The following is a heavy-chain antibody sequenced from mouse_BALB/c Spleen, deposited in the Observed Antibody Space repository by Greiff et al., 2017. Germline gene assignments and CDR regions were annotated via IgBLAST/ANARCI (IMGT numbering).Heavy chain of an antibody. D-gene: IGHD1-1*01. J-gene: IGHJ2*01. V-gene: IGHV5-9-3*01. CDR2: ISSGGSYT. Sequence: EVQLVESGGGLVKPGGSLKLSCAASGFTFSSYAMSWVRQTPEKRLEWVATISSGGSYTYYPDSVKGRFTISRDNAKNTLYLQMSSLRSEDTAMYYCARQGSSYWYYFDYWGQGTTLTVSS. CDR3: ARQGSSYWYYFDY. CDR1: GFTFSSYA.